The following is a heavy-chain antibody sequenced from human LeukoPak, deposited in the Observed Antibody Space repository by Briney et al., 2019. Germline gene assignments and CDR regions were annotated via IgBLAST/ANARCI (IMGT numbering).Heavy chain of an antibody. CDR3: AKDGEPGAATTYYFDY. CDR1: GFTFSSYG. J-gene: IGHJ4*02. D-gene: IGHD1-1*01. Sequence: GGSLRLSCAASGFTFSSYGMHWVRQAPGKGLEWVAVIWYDGSNKYYTDSVKGRFTISRDNSKNTLYLQMSSLRAEDTAVYYCAKDGEPGAATTYYFDYWGQGTLVTVSS. V-gene: IGHV3-33*06. CDR2: IWYDGSNK.